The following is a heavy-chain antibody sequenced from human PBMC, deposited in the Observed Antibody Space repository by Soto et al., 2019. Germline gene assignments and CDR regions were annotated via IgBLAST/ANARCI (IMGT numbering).Heavy chain of an antibody. J-gene: IGHJ4*02. V-gene: IGHV4-61*01. Sequence: SETLSLTCTVSGGSVSSGIYYWSWIRQPPGKGLEWIGYIYYSGSTNYNPSLKSRVTISVDTSKNQFSLKLSSVTAADTAVYYCARDRGGGDRRLYYFDYWGQGTLVTVSS. CDR1: GGSVSSGIYY. CDR2: IYYSGST. D-gene: IGHD2-21*02. CDR3: ARDRGGGDRRLYYFDY.